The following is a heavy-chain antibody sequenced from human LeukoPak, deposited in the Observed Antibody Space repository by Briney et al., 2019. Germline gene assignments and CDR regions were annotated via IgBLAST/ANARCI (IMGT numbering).Heavy chain of an antibody. J-gene: IGHJ4*02. V-gene: IGHV4-59*02. CDR1: GGSVSSYS. CDR2: IYYSGST. CDR3: ARATIAAAGNRGSQTFDY. Sequence: SETLSLTCTVSGGSVSSYSWTWIRQPAGKGLEWIGYIYYSGSTNYNPSLKSRVTISVDTSKNQFSLKLSSVTAADTAVYYCARATIAAAGNRGSQTFDYWGQGTLVTVSS. D-gene: IGHD6-13*01.